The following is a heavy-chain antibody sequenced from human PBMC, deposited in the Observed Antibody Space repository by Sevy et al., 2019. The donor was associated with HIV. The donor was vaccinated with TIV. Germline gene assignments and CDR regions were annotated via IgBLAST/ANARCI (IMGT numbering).Heavy chain of an antibody. J-gene: IGHJ4*02. D-gene: IGHD3-22*01. V-gene: IGHV3-7*03. Sequence: GGSLRLSCAASGFTFSSYWMSWVRQAPGKGLEWVANIKQDGSEKYYVDTVKGRFTISRDNAKNSLYLQRNSLRAEDTAVYYCARDRPDSKGYSHFDYWGQGTLVTVSS. CDR2: IKQDGSEK. CDR3: ARDRPDSKGYSHFDY. CDR1: GFTFSSYW.